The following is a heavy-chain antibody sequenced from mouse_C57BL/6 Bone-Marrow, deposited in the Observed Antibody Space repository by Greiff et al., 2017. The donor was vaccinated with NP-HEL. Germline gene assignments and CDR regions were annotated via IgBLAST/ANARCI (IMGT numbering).Heavy chain of an antibody. V-gene: IGHV1-59*01. CDR2: IDPSDSST. Sequence: QVQLQQPGAELVRPGTSVKLSCKASGYTFTSYWMHWVKQRPGQGLEWIGVIDPSDSSTNYNQKFKGKATLTVDTSSSTAYMQLSSLTSEDSAVYYCASLRLFAYWGQGTLVTVSA. CDR3: ASLRLFAY. J-gene: IGHJ3*01. CDR1: GYTFTSYW.